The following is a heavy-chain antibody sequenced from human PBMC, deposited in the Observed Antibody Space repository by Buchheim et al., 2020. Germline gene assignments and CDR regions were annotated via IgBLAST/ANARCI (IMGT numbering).Heavy chain of an antibody. Sequence: EVQLVESGGGLVQTGGSLRLSCAASGFTFSSYWMSWVRQAPGKGLEWVANIKQDGSEKYYVESVKGRFTISRDNDKNSMDLKMNSLRAEDTAVYYCARRGRSIHSVDFDYWGQGTL. J-gene: IGHJ4*02. D-gene: IGHD2-15*01. CDR3: ARRGRSIHSVDFDY. CDR1: GFTFSSYW. CDR2: IKQDGSEK. V-gene: IGHV3-7*03.